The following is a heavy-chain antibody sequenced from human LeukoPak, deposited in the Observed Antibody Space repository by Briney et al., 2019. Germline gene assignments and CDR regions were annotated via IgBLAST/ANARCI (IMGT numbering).Heavy chain of an antibody. V-gene: IGHV4-59*01. Sequence: PPETLSLTCTVSGGSISSYYWSWIRQPPGKGLEWIGYIYYSGSTNYNPSLKSRVTISVDTSKNQFSLKLSSVTAADTAVYYCARSQPTRPYDFWSGFPQDYYYYMDVWGKGTTVTVSS. CDR2: IYYSGST. CDR3: ARSQPTRPYDFWSGFPQDYYYYMDV. J-gene: IGHJ6*03. D-gene: IGHD3-3*01. CDR1: GGSISSYY.